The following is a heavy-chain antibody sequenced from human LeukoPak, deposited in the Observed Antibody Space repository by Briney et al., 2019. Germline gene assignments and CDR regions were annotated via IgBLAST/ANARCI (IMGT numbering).Heavy chain of an antibody. J-gene: IGHJ4*02. CDR2: ICGSGGSI. CDR3: AKLPRLVAATCAIDY. Sequence: GGSLRLSCAASGFTFSSYAMSWVRQAPGKGLEWVSAICGSGGSIYYADSVKGRFTISRDNSKNALYLQMNSLRAEDTAVYYCAKLPRLVAATCAIDYWGQGTLVTVSS. D-gene: IGHD2-15*01. V-gene: IGHV3-23*01. CDR1: GFTFSSYA.